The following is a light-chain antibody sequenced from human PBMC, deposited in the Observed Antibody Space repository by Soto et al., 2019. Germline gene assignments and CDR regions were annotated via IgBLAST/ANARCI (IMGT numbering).Light chain of an antibody. CDR1: QTVFYSANNRNY. J-gene: IGKJ2*01. V-gene: IGKV4-1*01. Sequence: DIVMTQSPDSLAVSLGGRATIHCKSSQTVFYSANNRNYLAWYQQKPGQPPKLLLYRASIRESGVPDRFSGSGSGTDFTLTISSLQAEDVAVYYCQQYYGTPYTFGQGTKLEI. CDR3: QQYYGTPYT. CDR2: RAS.